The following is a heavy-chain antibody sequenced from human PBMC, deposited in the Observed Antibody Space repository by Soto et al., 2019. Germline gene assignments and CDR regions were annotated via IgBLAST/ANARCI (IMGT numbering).Heavy chain of an antibody. CDR1: GGTFSSYT. J-gene: IGHJ6*03. V-gene: IGHV1-69*04. CDR2: IIPILGIA. D-gene: IGHD5-12*01. Sequence: SVKVSCKASGGTFSSYTISWVRQAPGQGLEWMGRIIPILGIANYAQKFQGRVTITADKSTSTAYMELSSLRSEDTAVYYCARDPSGYDYYYYMDVWGKGTTVTVSS. CDR3: ARDPSGYDYYYYMDV.